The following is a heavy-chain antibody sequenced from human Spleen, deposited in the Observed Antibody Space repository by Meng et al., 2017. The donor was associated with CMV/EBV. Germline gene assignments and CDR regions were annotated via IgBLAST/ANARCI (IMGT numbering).Heavy chain of an antibody. CDR2: ISYDGSNK. CDR1: GFTFSSHA. V-gene: IGHV3-30-3*01. Sequence: QVQLVESGGGVVQPGRSLRLSCAASGFTFSSHAMHWVRQAPGKGLEWVAVISYDGSNKYYADSVKGRFTISRDNSKNTLYLQMNSLRAEDTAVYYCAKDPWGGDYWGQGTLVTVSS. CDR3: AKDPWGGDY. D-gene: IGHD3-16*01. J-gene: IGHJ4*02.